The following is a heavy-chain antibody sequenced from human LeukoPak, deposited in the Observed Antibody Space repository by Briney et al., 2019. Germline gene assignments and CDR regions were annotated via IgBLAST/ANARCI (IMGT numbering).Heavy chain of an antibody. D-gene: IGHD2-15*01. J-gene: IGHJ4*02. CDR1: GFAFNTYS. CDR2: INSGSNSI. Sequence: PGGSLRLSCAASGFAFNTYSMNWVRQAPGKGLEWLSYINSGSNSINYADSVKGRFIISRDNAKNSLYLQMNSLRAEDTALYYCAREPPYGTWSLDYWGQGTLVTVSS. CDR3: AREPPYGTWSLDY. V-gene: IGHV3-48*01.